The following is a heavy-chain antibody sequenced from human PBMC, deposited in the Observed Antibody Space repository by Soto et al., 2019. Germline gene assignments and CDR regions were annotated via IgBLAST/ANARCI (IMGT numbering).Heavy chain of an antibody. CDR3: ARVYSGSYSDS. Sequence: QVQLQESGPGLVKPSGTLSLTCAVSGGSISSNNWWSWVRQPPGKGLEWIGEIFHSGSTYYSPSLKSRVTISVDQSKKYFSLNLTSVTAADTAVYYCARVYSGSYSDSWGQGTLVTVSS. D-gene: IGHD1-26*01. CDR2: IFHSGST. V-gene: IGHV4-4*02. J-gene: IGHJ4*02. CDR1: GGSISSNNW.